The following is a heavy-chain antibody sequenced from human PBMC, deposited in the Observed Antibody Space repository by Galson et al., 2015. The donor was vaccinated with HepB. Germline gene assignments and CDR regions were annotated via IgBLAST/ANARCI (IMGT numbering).Heavy chain of an antibody. CDR2: ISAYNGNT. J-gene: IGHJ4*01. CDR3: ARTYYDDRSAYCDYSDS. Sequence: SVKVSCKASGYTFTSYGISWVRQAPGQGLEWMGWISAYNGNTNYAQKLQGRVTMTTDTSTSTAYMELRSLRSDDTAVYYCARTYYDDRSAYCDYSDSSGRGTLLPVSS. CDR1: GYTFTSYG. V-gene: IGHV1-18*01. D-gene: IGHD3-22*01.